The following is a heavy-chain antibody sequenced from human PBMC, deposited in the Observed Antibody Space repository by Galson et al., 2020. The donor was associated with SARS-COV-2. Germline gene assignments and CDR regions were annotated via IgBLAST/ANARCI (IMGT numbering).Heavy chain of an antibody. D-gene: IGHD5-12*01. V-gene: IGHV3-23*01. Sequence: GGSLRLSCAASGFTFSNYAMSWVRQAPGKGLEWVAIITDNEGKTHYTDSVKGRFTISRDNSKDTLYLKMNSLRAEDTALYYCAKGLRDHLNYFDKWGRGTLVTVSS. CDR2: ITDNEGKT. CDR1: GFTFSNYA. J-gene: IGHJ4*02. CDR3: AKGLRDHLNYFDK.